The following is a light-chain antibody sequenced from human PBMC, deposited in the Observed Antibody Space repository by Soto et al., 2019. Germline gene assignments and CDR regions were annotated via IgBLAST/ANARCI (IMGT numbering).Light chain of an antibody. CDR1: QSVSSN. CDR2: GAS. Sequence: EIVLTQSPGTLSLSPGERATLSCRASQSVSSNLAWYQQKPGQAPRLLIYGASTRATGIPARFSGSGSGTDFTLTISSLEPEDFAVYYCQQRSNWPITLGQGTRLEIK. CDR3: QQRSNWPIT. J-gene: IGKJ5*01. V-gene: IGKV3-11*01.